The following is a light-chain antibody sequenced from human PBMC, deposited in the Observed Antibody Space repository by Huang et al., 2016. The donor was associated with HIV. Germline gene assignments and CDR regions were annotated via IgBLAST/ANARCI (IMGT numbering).Light chain of an antibody. Sequence: DIQMTQSPSSLSASVGDRVIITCRASQSISSYLNWYQQKPGKASNLLIYAASSLQSGVPSRFSGSGSGTDFTLTIRSLQPEDFATYYCQQSYSNTFTFGAGTKVDVK. CDR3: QQSYSNTFT. V-gene: IGKV1-39*01. CDR1: QSISSY. CDR2: AAS. J-gene: IGKJ3*01.